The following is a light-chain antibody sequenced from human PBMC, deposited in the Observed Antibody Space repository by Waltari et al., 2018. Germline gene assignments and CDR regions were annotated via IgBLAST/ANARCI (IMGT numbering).Light chain of an antibody. Sequence: QSALTQPRSVSGSPGHSVTISCTVTSSNVGDPYYVSWYHQNPGKAPKLMMYDVNKRPSGVPYRFSGSKSGNTASLTTSGLQPEDEADYYCSSYAGSAKLVFGGGTKLTVL. J-gene: IGLJ3*02. CDR3: SSYAGSAKLV. CDR1: SSNVGDPYY. CDR2: DVN. V-gene: IGLV2-11*01.